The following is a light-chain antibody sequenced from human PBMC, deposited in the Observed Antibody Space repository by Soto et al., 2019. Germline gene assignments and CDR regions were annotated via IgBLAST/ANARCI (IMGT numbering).Light chain of an antibody. J-gene: IGLJ3*02. Sequence: QSVLTQPASVSGSPGQSITISCTGTSSDVGSYNFVSWYQQFPGEAPKLMIYEGSERPSGVSYRFSGSKSGNTASLTISGRQAEDEADYYCCSYAGSATWMFGGGTKVTVL. CDR2: EGS. CDR3: CSYAGSATWM. CDR1: SSDVGSYNF. V-gene: IGLV2-23*01.